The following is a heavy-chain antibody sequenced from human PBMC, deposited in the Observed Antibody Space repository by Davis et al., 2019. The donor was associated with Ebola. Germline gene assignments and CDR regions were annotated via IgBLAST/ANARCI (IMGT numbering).Heavy chain of an antibody. Sequence: PGGSLRLSCAASGFTFRSYDMHWVRQATGKGLEWVSAIGSAGDTYYPVSVKGRFPISRETAKNSWYLQMNSLRAEDTAVYYCARAGFGSTWFDCWGQGILVTVSS. CDR2: IGSAGDT. V-gene: IGHV3-13*01. J-gene: IGHJ5*01. CDR1: GFTFRSYD. CDR3: ARAGFGSTWFDC. D-gene: IGHD6-13*01.